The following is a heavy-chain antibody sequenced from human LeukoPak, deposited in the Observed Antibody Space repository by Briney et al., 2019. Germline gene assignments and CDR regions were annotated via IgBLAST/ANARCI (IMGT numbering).Heavy chain of an antibody. CDR2: IDPSNGGT. J-gene: IGHJ6*02. CDR1: GYTFTSYG. CDR3: ATWGSSSSPLPDMDA. D-gene: IGHD6-13*01. Sequence: ASVKVSCKASGYTFTSYGISWVRQAPGQGLEWMGVIDPSNGGTTYAQKLQGRITITKDTSTSTVYMGLGSLTFDDTAMYYCATWGSSSSPLPDMDAWGQGTKVAVSS. V-gene: IGHV1-18*01.